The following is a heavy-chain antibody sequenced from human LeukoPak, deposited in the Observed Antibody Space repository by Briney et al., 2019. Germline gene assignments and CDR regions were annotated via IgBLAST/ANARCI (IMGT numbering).Heavy chain of an antibody. Sequence: GGSLRLSCAASGFTFSSYSMNWVRQAPGKGLEWVSYISSSSSTIYYADSVKGRFTISRDNAKNSLYLQMNSLRAEDTAVYYCARGSSGYLSDYWGQGTLVTVSS. D-gene: IGHD3-22*01. J-gene: IGHJ4*02. CDR2: ISSSSSTI. CDR3: ARGSSGYLSDY. V-gene: IGHV3-48*01. CDR1: GFTFSSYS.